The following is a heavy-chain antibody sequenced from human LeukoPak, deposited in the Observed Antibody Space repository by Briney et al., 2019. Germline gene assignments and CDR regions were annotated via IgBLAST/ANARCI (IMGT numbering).Heavy chain of an antibody. V-gene: IGHV3-48*02. Sequence: GGSLRLSCATSGFSFTDYPMNWVRQAPGKGLEWISNIRTTAEGAKYAYYADSVKGRVTISRDDGKNTLYLHMNSLRHDDTAVYYCENDQRDAFDYWGQGILVTVSS. D-gene: IGHD5-24*01. CDR1: GFSFTDYP. CDR2: IRTTAEGAKYA. J-gene: IGHJ4*02. CDR3: ENDQRDAFDY.